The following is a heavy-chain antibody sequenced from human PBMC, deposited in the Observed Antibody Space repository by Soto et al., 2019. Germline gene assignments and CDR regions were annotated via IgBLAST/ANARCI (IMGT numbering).Heavy chain of an antibody. CDR3: ARVPRDYFDWLPNYYYYGMDV. V-gene: IGHV1-2*02. CDR2: INPNSGGT. J-gene: IGHJ6*04. Sequence: ASVKVSCKASGYAFTGYYMHWVRQAPGQGLEWMGWINPNSGGTNYAQKSQGRVTMTRDTSISTAYMELSRLRSDDTAVYYCARVPRDYFDWLPNYYYYGMDVWGKGTTVTVSS. CDR1: GYAFTGYY. D-gene: IGHD3-9*01.